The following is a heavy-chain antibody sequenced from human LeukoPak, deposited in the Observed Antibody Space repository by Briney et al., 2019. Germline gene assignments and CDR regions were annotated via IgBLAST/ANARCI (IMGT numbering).Heavy chain of an antibody. CDR2: IYTSGST. CDR1: GGSTSSGSYY. V-gene: IGHV4-61*02. J-gene: IGHJ4*02. Sequence: SETLSLTCTVSGGSTSSGSYYWSWIRQPAGKGLEWIGRIYTSGSTNYNPSLKSRVTISVDTSKNQFSLKLSSVTAADTAVYYCAGGTCSGGSCYSLGGIDYWGQGTLVTVSS. D-gene: IGHD2-15*01. CDR3: AGGTCSGGSCYSLGGIDY.